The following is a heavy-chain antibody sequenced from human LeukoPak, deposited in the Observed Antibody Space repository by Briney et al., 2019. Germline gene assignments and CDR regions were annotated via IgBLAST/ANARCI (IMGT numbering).Heavy chain of an antibody. Sequence: GGSLRLSCAASGFTFSSYGMHWVRQAPGKGLEWVAVISYDGSNKYYADSVKGRFIISRDNAKNSLYVQMNSLRAEDTAVYYCGKAGYSSSWEGCGDYYYGMDVWGQGTTVTVSS. CDR3: GKAGYSSSWEGCGDYYYGMDV. CDR2: ISYDGSNK. CDR1: GFTFSSYG. D-gene: IGHD6-13*01. V-gene: IGHV3-30*18. J-gene: IGHJ6*02.